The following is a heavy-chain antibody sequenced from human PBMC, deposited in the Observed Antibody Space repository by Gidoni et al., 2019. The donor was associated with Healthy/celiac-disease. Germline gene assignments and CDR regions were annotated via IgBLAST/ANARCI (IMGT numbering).Heavy chain of an antibody. Sequence: EVQLVESGGGLVQPGGSLRLSCAASGFTFSSYWMSWVRQAPGKGLEWVANIKQDGSEKYYVDSVKGRFTISRDNAKNSLYLQMNSLRAEDTAVYYCARGGSGYYYRGAFDIWGQGTMVTVSS. V-gene: IGHV3-7*01. D-gene: IGHD3-22*01. CDR3: ARGGSGYYYRGAFDI. CDR2: IKQDGSEK. J-gene: IGHJ3*02. CDR1: GFTFSSYW.